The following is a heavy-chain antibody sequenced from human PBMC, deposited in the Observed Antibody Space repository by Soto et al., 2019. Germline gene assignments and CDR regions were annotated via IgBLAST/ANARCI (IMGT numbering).Heavy chain of an antibody. CDR2: ISAYNGKT. V-gene: IGHV1-18*01. D-gene: IGHD4-17*01. CDR3: ARRYGDPSSSAGFGY. CDR1: GYTFINYG. Sequence: QVKLVQSGAEVKKPGASVKVSCKASGYTFINYGISWVRQAPGQGLEWMGWISAYNGKTNYAQKLQGRVTMTTDTCTSTAYMELRSLRSDDTAVYYCARRYGDPSSSAGFGYWGQGTLVTVSS. J-gene: IGHJ4*02.